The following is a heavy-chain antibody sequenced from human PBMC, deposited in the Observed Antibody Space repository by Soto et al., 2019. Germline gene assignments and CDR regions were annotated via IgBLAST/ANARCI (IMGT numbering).Heavy chain of an antibody. D-gene: IGHD2-15*01. V-gene: IGHV1-69*01. CDR3: AKGWDRGDLGEGGYCSGGSCYWEYWFDP. J-gene: IGHJ5*02. Sequence: QVQLVQSGAEVKKPGSSVKVSCKASGGTFSSYAISWVRQAPGQRLEWRGGIIPIFGTANYAQKFQGRVPITPDESTSTAYMVLSSVRLEGTAVYYGAKGWDRGDLGEGGYCSGGSCYWEYWFDPRGRGTLVTVSS. CDR2: IIPIFGTA. CDR1: GGTFSSYA.